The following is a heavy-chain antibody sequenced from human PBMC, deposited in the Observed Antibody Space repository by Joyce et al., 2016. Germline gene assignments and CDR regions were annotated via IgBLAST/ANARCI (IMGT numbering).Heavy chain of an antibody. Sequence: QLVESGGGLVKHGGSLRLACAASGFTFSSYSRNWVRQAQGKGVEVMSSIADSGRRIYYTDSVNGRFTISSDNAKNSLFLQLNSLRAEDTAVYYCARVVRGFCSDGSCYIDHWGQGILVTVSS. CDR2: IADSGRRI. J-gene: IGHJ4*02. D-gene: IGHD2-15*01. CDR1: GFTFSSYS. CDR3: ARVVRGFCSDGSCYIDH. V-gene: IGHV3-21*02.